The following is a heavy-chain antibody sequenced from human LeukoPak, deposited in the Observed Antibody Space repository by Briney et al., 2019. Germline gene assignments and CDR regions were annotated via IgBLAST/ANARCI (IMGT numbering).Heavy chain of an antibody. J-gene: IGHJ4*02. CDR3: ARAPGIAAAGTWDLDY. V-gene: IGHV1-69*04. Sequence: SVKVSCKASGGTFSSYAISWVRQAPGQGLEWMGRIIPILGIANYAQKFQGRVTITADKSTSTAYMELSSLRSEDTAVYYCARAPGIAAAGTWDLDYWGQGTLVTVSS. CDR1: GGTFSSYA. CDR2: IIPILGIA. D-gene: IGHD6-13*01.